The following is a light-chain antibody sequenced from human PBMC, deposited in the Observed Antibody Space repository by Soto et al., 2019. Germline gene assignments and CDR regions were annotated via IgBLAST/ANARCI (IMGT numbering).Light chain of an antibody. CDR2: TNN. CDR3: AAWDDSLSGYV. Sequence: QSVLTQPPSASGTPGQRVTLSCSGSGSNIGSNSVSWYQQLPGTSPPLLIYTNNQRPSGVPDRFSGSKSGTSASLAISGLRPEDEADYYCAAWDDSLSGYVFGTGTKVTVL. J-gene: IGLJ1*01. CDR1: GSNIGSNS. V-gene: IGLV1-47*02.